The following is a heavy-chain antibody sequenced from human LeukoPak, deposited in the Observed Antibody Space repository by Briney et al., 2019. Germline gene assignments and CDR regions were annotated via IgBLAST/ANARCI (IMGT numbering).Heavy chain of an antibody. CDR3: ARSPHILTGENFDY. D-gene: IGHD3-9*01. J-gene: IGHJ4*02. Sequence: ASVKVSCKASGYTFTGYYLHWVRQAPGQGLEWMGWINPNHGDTNYAQKFQDRVSMTRATSISTAYMHLSRLRSADTAVYYCARSPHILTGENFDYWGQGTLLTVSS. V-gene: IGHV1-2*02. CDR2: INPNHGDT. CDR1: GYTFTGYY.